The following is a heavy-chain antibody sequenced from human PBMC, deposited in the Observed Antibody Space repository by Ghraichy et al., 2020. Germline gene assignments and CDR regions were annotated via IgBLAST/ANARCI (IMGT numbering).Heavy chain of an antibody. J-gene: IGHJ5*02. CDR1: GGSISSSSYY. Sequence: SETLSLTCTVSGGSISSSSYYWGWIRQPPGKGLEWIGSIYYSGSTYYNPSLKSRVTISVDTSKNQFSLKLSSVTAADTAVYYCARVVYSSSGNNWFDPWGQGTLVTVSS. D-gene: IGHD6-6*01. V-gene: IGHV4-39*01. CDR2: IYYSGST. CDR3: ARVVYSSSGNNWFDP.